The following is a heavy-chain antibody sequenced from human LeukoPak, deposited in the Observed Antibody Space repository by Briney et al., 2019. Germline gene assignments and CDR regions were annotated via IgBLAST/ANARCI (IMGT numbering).Heavy chain of an antibody. D-gene: IGHD3-9*01. J-gene: IGHJ4*02. V-gene: IGHV3-21*01. CDR1: GFTFSSYS. Sequence: GGSLGLSCAASGFTFSSYSMNWVRQAPGKGLEWVSSISSSSSYIYYADSAKGRFTISRDNAKKSLYLQMNSLRAEDTAVYYCARAATYDILTGFSDYWGQGTLVTVSS. CDR2: ISSSSSYI. CDR3: ARAATYDILTGFSDY.